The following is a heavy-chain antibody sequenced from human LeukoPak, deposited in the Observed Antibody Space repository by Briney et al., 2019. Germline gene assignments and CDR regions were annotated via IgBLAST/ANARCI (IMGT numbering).Heavy chain of an antibody. V-gene: IGHV1-2*02. CDR3: ARDGYCGAGSCSYVTWALDY. CDR2: ISPNSGDT. Sequence: ASVKVSCKSSGYTFTGYYIHWVRQAPGQGLEWMGWISPNSGDTNYAQKFQGRVTTTRDTSINTAYMEVSGPRSDDTAVYYCARDGYCGAGSCSYVTWALDYWGQGTLVTVSS. D-gene: IGHD2-15*01. CDR1: GYTFTGYY. J-gene: IGHJ4*02.